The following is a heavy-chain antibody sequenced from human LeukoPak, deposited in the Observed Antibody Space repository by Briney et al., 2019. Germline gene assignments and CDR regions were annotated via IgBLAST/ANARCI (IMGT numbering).Heavy chain of an antibody. V-gene: IGHV3-23*01. D-gene: IGHD3-22*01. CDR2: ITGDYAT. CDR1: GSTFSTYG. J-gene: IGHJ5*02. CDR3: AKGAASGLVDWFDP. Sequence: GGSLRLSCAASGSTFSTYGMHWVRQAPGKGLEWVSSITGDYATYSADPAKGRFTTSRDNSKNIVYLQMDSLRDDDTAVYYCAKGAASGLVDWFDPWGQGTLVTVSS.